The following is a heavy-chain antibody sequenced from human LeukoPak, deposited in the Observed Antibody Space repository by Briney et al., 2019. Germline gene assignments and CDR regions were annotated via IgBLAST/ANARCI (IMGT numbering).Heavy chain of an antibody. CDR1: GGSIRSYY. V-gene: IGHV4-59*08. Sequence: SETLSLTCTVSGGSIRSYYWSWIRQPPGMGLEWIGYMYYSGSTCYNPSLKSRVTISVDTSKNQFTLRLSFVTAADTAVYYCARMGDYYDSSGYYYLFDYWGQGTLVTVSS. CDR3: ARMGDYYDSSGYYYLFDY. CDR2: MYYSGST. D-gene: IGHD3-22*01. J-gene: IGHJ4*02.